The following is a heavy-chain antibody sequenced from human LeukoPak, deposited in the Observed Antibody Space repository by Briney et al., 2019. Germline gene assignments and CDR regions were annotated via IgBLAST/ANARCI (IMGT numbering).Heavy chain of an antibody. CDR1: GFSFINAW. D-gene: IGHD2-2*01. V-gene: IGHV3-21*01. CDR3: AKDLPAAVD. J-gene: IGHJ4*02. Sequence: GGSLRLSCAASGFSFINAWMSWVRQAPGKGLEWISFISRTSSDIYHADSVKGRFTISRDNAKNSLYLQMNSLTAEDTAVYYCAKDLPAAVDWGQGTLVTVSS. CDR2: ISRTSSDI.